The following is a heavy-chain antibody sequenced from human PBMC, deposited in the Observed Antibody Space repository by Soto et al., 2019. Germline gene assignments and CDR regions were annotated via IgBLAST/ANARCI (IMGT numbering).Heavy chain of an antibody. CDR2: IKQDGSEK. Sequence: GGSLRLSCAASGFTFSSYWMSWVRQAPGKGLEWVANIKQDGSEKYYVDSVKGRFTISRDNAKNSRYLQMNSLRAEDTAVYYCARGSTSGTYFPYSGWNDGYYYYMDVWGKGTTVTVSS. D-gene: IGHD1-1*01. V-gene: IGHV3-7*01. J-gene: IGHJ6*03. CDR1: GFTFSSYW. CDR3: ARGSTSGTYFPYSGWNDGYYYYMDV.